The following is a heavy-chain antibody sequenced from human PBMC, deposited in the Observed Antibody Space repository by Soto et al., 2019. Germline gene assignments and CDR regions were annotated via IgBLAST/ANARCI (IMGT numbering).Heavy chain of an antibody. CDR3: ARDWQEVGESSNWFDP. Sequence: PSQTLSLTCAISGDSVSSNSAAWNWIRQSPLRGLEWLGRTYYRSKWYNDYAVSVKSRITINPDTSKNQFSLQLNSVTPEDTAVYYCARDWQEVGESSNWFDPWGQGTLVTVSS. CDR1: GDSVSSNSAA. V-gene: IGHV6-1*01. D-gene: IGHD3-10*01. CDR2: TYYRSKWYN. J-gene: IGHJ5*02.